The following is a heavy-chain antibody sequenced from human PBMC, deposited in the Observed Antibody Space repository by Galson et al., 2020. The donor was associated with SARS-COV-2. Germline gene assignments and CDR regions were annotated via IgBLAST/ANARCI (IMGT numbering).Heavy chain of an antibody. CDR2: IYHTGST. Sequence: SETLSLTCTVSGGSINRYYWSWIRQPPGKGLEWIAHIYHTGSTTYNPSLKSRVTIQVDTSNNQFSLRLPSVTAADTAVYYCARTYSSDWYTAIDIWGQGTMVTVSS. CDR1: GGSINRYY. CDR3: ARTYSSDWYTAIDI. V-gene: IGHV4-59*01. J-gene: IGHJ3*02. D-gene: IGHD6-19*01.